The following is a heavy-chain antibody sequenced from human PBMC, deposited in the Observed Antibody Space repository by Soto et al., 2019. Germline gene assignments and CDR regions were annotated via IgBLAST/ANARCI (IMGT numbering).Heavy chain of an antibody. V-gene: IGHV1-3*01. J-gene: IGHJ6*03. D-gene: IGHD2-15*01. CDR3: ARDRCSGGSCYSPYYYYYYMDV. Sequence: ASVKVSCKASGYTFTSYAMHWVRQAPGQRLEWMGWINAGNGNTKYSQKFQGRVTITRDTSASTAYMELSSLRSEDTAVYYCARDRCSGGSCYSPYYYYYYMDVWGKGTTVTVSS. CDR1: GYTFTSYA. CDR2: INAGNGNT.